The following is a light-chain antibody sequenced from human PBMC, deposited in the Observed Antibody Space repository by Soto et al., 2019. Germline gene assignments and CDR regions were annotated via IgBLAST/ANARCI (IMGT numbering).Light chain of an antibody. CDR2: ATS. J-gene: IGKJ1*01. Sequence: DIHLTQSPSTLSASVGDRVTITCRASQSISILLAWYQQKPGKAPNLLIYATSTFETGVPSRVSGSGSGTEFTLTINSLQPDDSATYYCKHYNYFSWTFGQGTKVEIK. CDR3: KHYNYFSWT. CDR1: QSISIL. V-gene: IGKV1-5*03.